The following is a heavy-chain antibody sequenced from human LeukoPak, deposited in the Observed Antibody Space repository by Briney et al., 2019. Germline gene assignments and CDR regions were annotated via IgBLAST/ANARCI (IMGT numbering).Heavy chain of an antibody. J-gene: IGHJ4*02. D-gene: IGHD3-22*01. CDR3: ARDLDYHDSSCYCSL. CDR2: INPNSGGT. V-gene: IGHV1-2*02. Sequence: ASVKVSCKASGYTFTGYYLHWVRQAPGQGLEWMGWINPNSGGTNYAQIFQGRVTMTRDTSTSTAYMELSRLRSDDTAVYYCARDLDYHDSSCYCSLWGQGTLVTVSS. CDR1: GYTFTGYY.